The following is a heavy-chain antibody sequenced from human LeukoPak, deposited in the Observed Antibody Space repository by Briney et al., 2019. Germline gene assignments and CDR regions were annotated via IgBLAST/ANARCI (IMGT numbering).Heavy chain of an antibody. CDR3: AREGGRAVPGRFDQ. D-gene: IGHD6-13*01. V-gene: IGHV3-30*02. CDR2: IQNDGSDK. Sequence: GGSLRLSCAASGINFRSSGLHWVRQAPGKGLEWVTFIQNDGSDKYYAASVKGRFTISRDNSKNTVYLHMASLRADDTALYYCAREGGRAVPGRFDQWGQGTLVTVSS. J-gene: IGHJ4*02. CDR1: GINFRSSG.